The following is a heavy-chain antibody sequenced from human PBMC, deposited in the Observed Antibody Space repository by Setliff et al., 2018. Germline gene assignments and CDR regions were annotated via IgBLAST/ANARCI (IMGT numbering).Heavy chain of an antibody. CDR2: INPHGSEK. Sequence: GGSLRLSCTASGLSYSNYWVSWVRQAPGKGLEWLASINPHGSEKYYADSVKGRSTISRDNAKNSLSLQMNNLRTEDTAVYYCFGAGTCSYWGQGTLVTVSS. J-gene: IGHJ4*02. CDR1: GLSYSNYW. V-gene: IGHV3-7*01. CDR3: FGAGTCSY. D-gene: IGHD3-10*01.